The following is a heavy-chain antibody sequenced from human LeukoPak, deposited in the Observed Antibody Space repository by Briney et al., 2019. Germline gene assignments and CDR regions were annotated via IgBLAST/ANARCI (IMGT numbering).Heavy chain of an antibody. Sequence: GASMKVSCKASGYTFTSYGISWVRQAPGQGLEWMGWISAYNGNTNYAQKLQGRVTMTTDTSTSTAYMELRSLRSDDTAVYYCARDSGGDYYGSGSYGDYWGQGTLVTVSS. D-gene: IGHD3-10*01. CDR2: ISAYNGNT. CDR1: GYTFTSYG. CDR3: ARDSGGDYYGSGSYGDY. J-gene: IGHJ4*02. V-gene: IGHV1-18*01.